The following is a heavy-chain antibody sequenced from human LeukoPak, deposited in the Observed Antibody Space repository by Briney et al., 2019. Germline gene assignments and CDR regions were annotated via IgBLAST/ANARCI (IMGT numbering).Heavy chain of an antibody. V-gene: IGHV1-2*02. J-gene: IGHJ4*02. CDR3: ARRNFDWLLLFDY. Sequence: GASVKVSCKASGYTFTGYYMHWVRQAPGQGLEWMGWINPNSGGTNYAQKFQGRVTMTRDTSISTAYMELSRLRSDDTAVYYCARRNFDWLLLFDYWGQGTLVTVSS. CDR1: GYTFTGYY. D-gene: IGHD3-9*01. CDR2: INPNSGGT.